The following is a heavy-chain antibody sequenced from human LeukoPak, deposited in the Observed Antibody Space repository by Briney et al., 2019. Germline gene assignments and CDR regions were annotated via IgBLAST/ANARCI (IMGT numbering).Heavy chain of an antibody. CDR2: INHSGST. D-gene: IGHD3-16*02. CDR1: GGSFSGYY. Sequence: PSETLSLTCAVYGGSFSGYYWSWVRQPPGKGLEWIGEINHSGSTNYNPSLKSRVTISVDTSKNQFSLKLSSVTAADTAVYYCARDRSYVWGSYRYTVDYFDYWGQGTLVTVSS. CDR3: ARDRSYVWGSYRYTVDYFDY. J-gene: IGHJ4*02. V-gene: IGHV4-34*01.